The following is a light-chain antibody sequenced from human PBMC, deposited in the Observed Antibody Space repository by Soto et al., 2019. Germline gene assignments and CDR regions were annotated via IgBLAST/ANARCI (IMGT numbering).Light chain of an antibody. Sequence: PGERAALSCRASRSLSSTSLAWYQQRPGQAPRLLIYDVSSRATGIPDRFSGSGSGTDFTLTINRLEPDDFAVYYCQQYGSSPRTFGQGTKVEI. V-gene: IGKV3-20*01. CDR1: RSLSSTS. CDR2: DVS. CDR3: QQYGSSPRT. J-gene: IGKJ1*01.